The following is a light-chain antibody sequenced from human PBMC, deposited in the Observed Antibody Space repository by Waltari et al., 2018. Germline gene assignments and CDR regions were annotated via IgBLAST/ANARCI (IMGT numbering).Light chain of an antibody. CDR2: GAS. V-gene: IGKV3-15*01. Sequence: EILMRQSPPTLSVSPGESATLSCRASQSIARNLAWYQQKPGQAPRLLIYGASTRATGIPARFSGSGSGTEFTLTISSLQSEDFAVYYCQQYNSWRTFGQGTKLEIK. J-gene: IGKJ2*01. CDR1: QSIARN. CDR3: QQYNSWRT.